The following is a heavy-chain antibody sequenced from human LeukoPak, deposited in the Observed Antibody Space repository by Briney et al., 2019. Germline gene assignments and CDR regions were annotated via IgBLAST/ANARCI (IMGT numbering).Heavy chain of an antibody. CDR1: GGSFSGYY. CDR2: INHSGST. D-gene: IGHD6-13*01. V-gene: IGHV4-34*01. J-gene: IGHJ4*02. Sequence: PSETLSLTCAVYGGSFSGYYWSWIRQPPGKGLEWIGEINHSGSTNYNPSLKSRVTISVDTSKNQFSLKLSSVTAADTAVYYCARRLSSPKGVEDYWGQGTLVTVSS. CDR3: ARRLSSPKGVEDY.